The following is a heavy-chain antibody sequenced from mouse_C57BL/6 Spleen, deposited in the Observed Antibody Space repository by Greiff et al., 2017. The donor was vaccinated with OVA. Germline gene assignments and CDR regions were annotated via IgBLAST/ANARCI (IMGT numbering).Heavy chain of an antibody. CDR1: GYTFTTYP. V-gene: IGHV1-47*01. CDR2: FHPYNDDT. CDR3: ARGYDYDGGAMDY. J-gene: IGHJ4*01. Sequence: VQRVESGAELVKPGASVKMSCKASGYTFTTYPIEWMKQNHGKSLEWIGNFHPYNDDTKYNEKFKGKATLTVEKSSSTVYLELSRLTSDDSAVYYCARGYDYDGGAMDYWGQGTSVTVSS. D-gene: IGHD2-4*01.